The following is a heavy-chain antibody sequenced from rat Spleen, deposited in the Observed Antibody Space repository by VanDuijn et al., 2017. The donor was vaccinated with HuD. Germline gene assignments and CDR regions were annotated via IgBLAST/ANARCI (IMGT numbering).Heavy chain of an antibody. CDR1: GFTFSDYY. Sequence: EVQLVESGGGLVQPGRSLKLSCAASGFTFSDYYMAWVRQAPKKGLEWVASISYEGSSTYYRDSVKGRFTISRDNAKNTLYLQMDSLRSEDTATYFCATTPGRPFDYWGQGTLVTVSS. J-gene: IGHJ3*01. CDR3: ATTPGRPFDY. D-gene: IGHD5-1*01. V-gene: IGHV5-22*01. CDR2: ISYEGSST.